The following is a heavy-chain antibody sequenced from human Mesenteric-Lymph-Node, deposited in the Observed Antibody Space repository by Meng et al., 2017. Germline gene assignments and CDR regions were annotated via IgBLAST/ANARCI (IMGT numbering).Heavy chain of an antibody. Sequence: GGSLRLSCAASGFTFSSYEMNWVRQAPGKGLEWVSYISSSGSTIYYADSVKGRFTISRDNAKNSLYLQMNSLRAEDTAVYYCAKDEAYYDILTGYYKNHNWFDPWGQGTLVTVSS. CDR3: AKDEAYYDILTGYYKNHNWFDP. D-gene: IGHD3-9*01. CDR1: GFTFSSYE. J-gene: IGHJ5*02. V-gene: IGHV3-48*03. CDR2: ISSSGSTI.